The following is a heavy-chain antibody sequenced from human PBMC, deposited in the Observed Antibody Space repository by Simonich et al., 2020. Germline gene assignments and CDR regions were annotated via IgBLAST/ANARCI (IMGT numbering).Heavy chain of an antibody. CDR3: ARWAYSSSYFDY. CDR1: GGSISSSSYY. V-gene: IGHV4-39*01. Sequence: QLQLQESGPGLVKPSETLSLTCTVSGGSISSSSYYWGGIRQPPGKGLEWIGSIYYSGSTYYNPSPKVRVTISVDTSKNQFSLKLSSVTAADTAVYYCARWAYSSSYFDYWGQGTLVTVSS. D-gene: IGHD6-6*01. J-gene: IGHJ4*02. CDR2: IYYSGST.